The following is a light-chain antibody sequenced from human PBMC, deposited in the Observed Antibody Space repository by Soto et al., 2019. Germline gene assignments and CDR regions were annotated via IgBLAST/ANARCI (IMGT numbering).Light chain of an antibody. CDR3: QQRNNWPPGYS. CDR2: DAS. V-gene: IGKV3-11*01. J-gene: IGKJ2*01. CDR1: QSVRSY. Sequence: EIVLTQSPATLSLSPGERATLSCRASQSVRSYLAWYQQKPGQAPRLLIYDASSRAIGIPARFSGSGSGTDFTLTISRLEPEDFAVYYCQQRNNWPPGYSFGQGTKLEIK.